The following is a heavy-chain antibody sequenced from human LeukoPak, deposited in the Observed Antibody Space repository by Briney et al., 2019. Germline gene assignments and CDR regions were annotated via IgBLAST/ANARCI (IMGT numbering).Heavy chain of an antibody. CDR3: ARIVNGSFYY. Sequence: ASVKVSCKASGYTFTSYDINWVRQATGQGLEWMGWVDPNSGNTGYAQQFQGRVTMTRSTSISTAYMELSSLRSEDTAVYYCARIVNGSFYYWGQGTLVTVSS. D-gene: IGHD1-26*01. CDR1: GYTFTSYD. V-gene: IGHV1-8*01. CDR2: VDPNSGNT. J-gene: IGHJ4*02.